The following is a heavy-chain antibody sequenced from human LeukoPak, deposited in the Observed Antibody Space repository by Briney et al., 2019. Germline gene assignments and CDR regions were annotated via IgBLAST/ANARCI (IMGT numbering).Heavy chain of an antibody. V-gene: IGHV3-7*01. CDR2: IKQDGSEK. CDR3: ATDLRSGWYYFDF. J-gene: IGHJ4*02. CDR1: GFTFSSYW. D-gene: IGHD6-19*01. Sequence: GGSLRLSCAASGFTFSSYWMSWVRQAPGKGLEWVANIKQDGSEKYYADSVKGRFTISRDNAKNSLYLQMNSLRDQDTAVYYCATDLRSGWYYFDFWGQGTLVTVSS.